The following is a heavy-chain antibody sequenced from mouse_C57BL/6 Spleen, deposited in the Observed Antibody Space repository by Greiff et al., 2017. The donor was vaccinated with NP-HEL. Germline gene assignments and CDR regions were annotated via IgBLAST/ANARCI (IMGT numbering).Heavy chain of an antibody. V-gene: IGHV5-17*01. J-gene: IGHJ3*01. CDR1: GFTFSDYG. CDR3: ASGQFAY. CDR2: ISSGSSSI. Sequence: EVQRVESGGGLVKPGGSLKLSCAASGFTFSDYGMHWVRQTPEKGLEWVAYISSGSSSIYYPDTVKGRFTISRDNAKNTLFLQMTSLRSEDTAMYYWASGQFAYWGQGTPVTVSA.